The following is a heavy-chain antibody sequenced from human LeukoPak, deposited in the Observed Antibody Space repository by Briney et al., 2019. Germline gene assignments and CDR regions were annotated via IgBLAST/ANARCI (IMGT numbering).Heavy chain of an antibody. V-gene: IGHV4-4*07. CDR2: IYTSGST. Sequence: SETLSLTCAVYGGSFSGYYWSWIRQPAGKGLEWIGRIYTSGSTNYNPSLKSRVTISVDTSKNQFSLKLSSVTAADTAVYYCAREDLYSSSWHNWFDPWGQGTLATVSS. CDR1: GGSFSGYY. J-gene: IGHJ5*02. CDR3: AREDLYSSSWHNWFDP. D-gene: IGHD6-13*01.